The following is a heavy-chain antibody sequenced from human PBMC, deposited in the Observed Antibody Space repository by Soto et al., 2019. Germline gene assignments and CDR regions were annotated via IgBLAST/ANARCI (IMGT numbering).Heavy chain of an antibody. CDR1: GGSISSGDYY. D-gene: IGHD1-20*01. Sequence: QVQLQESGPGLVKPSQTLSLTCTVSGGSISSGDYYWSWIRQPPGKGLEWIGYIYSSGSTYYNPSLKSRVTISVDTSKNQFSLKLSSVTAADTAVYYCARGGVTGTITNYYFDYWGQGTLVTVSS. CDR3: ARGGVTGTITNYYFDY. CDR2: IYSSGST. J-gene: IGHJ4*02. V-gene: IGHV4-30-4*01.